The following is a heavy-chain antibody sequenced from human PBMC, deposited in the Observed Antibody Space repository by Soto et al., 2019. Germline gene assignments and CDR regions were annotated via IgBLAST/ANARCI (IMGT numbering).Heavy chain of an antibody. V-gene: IGHV4-4*02. CDR1: GGSISSSNW. CDR3: ARELMITFGGVIVIWFDP. J-gene: IGHJ5*02. CDR2: IYHSGST. D-gene: IGHD3-16*02. Sequence: SETLSLTCAVSGGSISSSNWWSWVRQPPGKGLEWIGEIYHSGSTNYNPSLKSRVTISVDKSKNQFSLKLSSVTAADTAVYYCARELMITFGGVIVIWFDPWGQGTLVTVSS.